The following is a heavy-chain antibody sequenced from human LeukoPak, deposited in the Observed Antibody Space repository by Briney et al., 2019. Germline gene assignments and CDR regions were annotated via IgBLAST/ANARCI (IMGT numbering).Heavy chain of an antibody. CDR3: ARLYYDSSGYPQNFDY. CDR2: MNPNSGNT. V-gene: IGHV1-8*01. Sequence: ASVKVSCKASGYTFTSYDINWVRQAPGQGLEWMGWMNPNSGNTGYAQKFQGRVTMTRNTSISTAYMELSSLRSEDTAVYYCARLYYDSSGYPQNFDYWGQGTLVTVSS. CDR1: GYTFTSYD. J-gene: IGHJ4*02. D-gene: IGHD3-22*01.